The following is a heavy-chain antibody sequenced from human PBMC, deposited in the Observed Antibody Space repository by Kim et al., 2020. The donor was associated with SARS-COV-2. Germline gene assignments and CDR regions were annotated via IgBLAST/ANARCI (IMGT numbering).Heavy chain of an antibody. V-gene: IGHV4-34*01. CDR3: ARAPAAAVTIDY. D-gene: IGHD6-13*01. Sequence: TLYHSSLQNRVTISVDTTRNQFSLQMSSVTAADTAVYYCARAPAAAVTIDYWGQGTLVTVSS. CDR2: T. J-gene: IGHJ4*02.